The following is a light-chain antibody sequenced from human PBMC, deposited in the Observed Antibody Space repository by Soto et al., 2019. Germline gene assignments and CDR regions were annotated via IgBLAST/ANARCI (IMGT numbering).Light chain of an antibody. CDR1: QSISSY. Sequence: DIQMTQSPSSLSASVGDRVTITCRASQSISSYLNWYQQKPGKAPKLLIYTASSLQRGVPSRFSGSGSGTDFTLTISSLQPEDFATYYCQQSYSIPRTFGQGPKVEIK. CDR3: QQSYSIPRT. CDR2: TAS. V-gene: IGKV1-39*01. J-gene: IGKJ1*01.